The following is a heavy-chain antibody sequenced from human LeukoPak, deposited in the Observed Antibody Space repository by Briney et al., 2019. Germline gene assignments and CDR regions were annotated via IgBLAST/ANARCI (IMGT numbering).Heavy chain of an antibody. Sequence: GSSVKVSCKASGGTFSSYAISWVRQAPGQGLEWMGRIIPILGIANYAQKFQSRVTITADKSTSTAYMELSSLRSEDTAVYYCASFQYYDFWSGYPPSTGVYGMDVWGQGTTVTVSS. CDR2: IIPILGIA. J-gene: IGHJ6*02. D-gene: IGHD3-3*01. CDR3: ASFQYYDFWSGYPPSTGVYGMDV. CDR1: GGTFSSYA. V-gene: IGHV1-69*04.